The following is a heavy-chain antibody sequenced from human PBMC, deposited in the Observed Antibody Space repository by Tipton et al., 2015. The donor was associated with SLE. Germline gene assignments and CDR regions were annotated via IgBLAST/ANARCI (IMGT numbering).Heavy chain of an antibody. CDR2: IFTSALT. Sequence: GLVKPSETLSLTCTVSGDSISTYYWSWIRQPAGKGLEWIGRIFTSALTDYNPSLKSRVTMSVDTSNNQFSLNLRSVTAADTAVYYCAREFLNPVTTVHYYFDLWGRGTLVTVSS. J-gene: IGHJ2*01. V-gene: IGHV4-4*07. D-gene: IGHD4-11*01. CDR1: GDSISTYY. CDR3: AREFLNPVTTVHYYFDL.